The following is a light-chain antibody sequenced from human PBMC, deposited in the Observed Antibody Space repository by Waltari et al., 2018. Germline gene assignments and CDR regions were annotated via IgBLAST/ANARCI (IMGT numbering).Light chain of an antibody. CDR3: AAWDDSLNPSYV. CDR1: SSNLGRGY. CDR2: KTD. Sequence: QSLLTQPPSASGTPGQGVTIPCSGGSSNLGRGYVYWYQHLPGTAPKLLLYKTDQRPSGVPDRFSGSKSDTSASLAISGLRSEDEAVYYCAAWDDSLNPSYVFGTGTKVSVL. J-gene: IGLJ1*01. V-gene: IGLV1-47*01.